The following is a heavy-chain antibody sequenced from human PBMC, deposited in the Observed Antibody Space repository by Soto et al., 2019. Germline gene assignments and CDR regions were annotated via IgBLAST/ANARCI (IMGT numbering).Heavy chain of an antibody. D-gene: IGHD2-15*01. J-gene: IGHJ4*02. CDR2: ISGSGGST. Sequence: PGGSLRLSCAASGFTFSSYAMSWVRQAPGKGLEWVSAISGSGGSTYYADSVKVRFTISRDNSKNTLYLQMNSLRADDTAVYYCAKDMYCSGGSCPPHAGYYFDYWGQGTLVTVSS. CDR3: AKDMYCSGGSCPPHAGYYFDY. V-gene: IGHV3-23*01. CDR1: GFTFSSYA.